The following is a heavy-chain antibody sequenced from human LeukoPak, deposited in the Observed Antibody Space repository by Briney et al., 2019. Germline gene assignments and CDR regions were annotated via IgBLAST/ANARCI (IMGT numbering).Heavy chain of an antibody. CDR2: INAGNGNT. CDR1: GYTFTSYA. V-gene: IGHV1-3*01. J-gene: IGHJ4*02. CDR3: ARASYSYGLTTRY. Sequence: ASVKVSCKASGYTFTSYASHWVGQAPGQRLEGMGWINAGNGNTKYSQKFQGRVTITRDTSASTAYMELSSLRSEDTAVYYYARASYSYGLTTRYWGQGTLVTVSS. D-gene: IGHD5-18*01.